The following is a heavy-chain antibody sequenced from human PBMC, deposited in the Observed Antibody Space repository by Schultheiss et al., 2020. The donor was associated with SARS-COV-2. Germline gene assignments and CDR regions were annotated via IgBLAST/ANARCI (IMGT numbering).Heavy chain of an antibody. CDR3: ARDIAVAEAGIYYYYYGMDV. CDR2: IYSGGST. V-gene: IGHV3-66*01. Sequence: GESLKISCAASGFTVSSNYMSWVRQAPGKGLEWVSVIYSGGSTYYADSVKGRFTISRDNSKNTLYLQMNSLRAEDTAVYYCARDIAVAEAGIYYYYYGMDVWGQGTTVTVSS. D-gene: IGHD6-19*01. CDR1: GFTVSSNY. J-gene: IGHJ6*02.